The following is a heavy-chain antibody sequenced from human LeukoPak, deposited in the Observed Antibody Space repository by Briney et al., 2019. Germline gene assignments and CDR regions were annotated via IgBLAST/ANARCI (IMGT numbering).Heavy chain of an antibody. J-gene: IGHJ1*01. V-gene: IGHV3-7*03. D-gene: IGHD3-10*01. CDR2: IKQDGSEK. CDR1: GFTFSSYW. CDR3: ASSMGELLWFGESTIEYFQH. Sequence: GGSLRLSCAASGFTFSSYWMSWVRQAPGKGLEWVANIKQDGSEKYYVDSVKGRFTISRDNAKNSLYLQMNSLRAEDTAVYYCASSMGELLWFGESTIEYFQHWGQGTLVTVSS.